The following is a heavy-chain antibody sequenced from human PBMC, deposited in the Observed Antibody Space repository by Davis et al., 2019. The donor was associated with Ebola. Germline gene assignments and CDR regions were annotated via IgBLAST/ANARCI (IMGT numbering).Heavy chain of an antibody. CDR2: IRSKANSYAT. Sequence: GESLKISCAASGFTFSGSAMHWVRQASGKGLEWVGRIRSKANSYATAYAASVKGRFTISRDDSKNTAYLQMNSLRAEDTATYYCAREGGYWGQGTLVTVSS. J-gene: IGHJ4*02. CDR3: AREGGY. V-gene: IGHV3-73*01. D-gene: IGHD3-16*01. CDR1: GFTFSGSA.